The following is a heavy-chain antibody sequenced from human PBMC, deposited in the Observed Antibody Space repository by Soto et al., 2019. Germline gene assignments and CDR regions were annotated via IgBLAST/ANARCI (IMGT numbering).Heavy chain of an antibody. V-gene: IGHV3-30*18. CDR1: GIAFRNYG. D-gene: IGHD3-9*01. CDR3: AKDSGQVRRYFGDVTDV. J-gene: IGHJ6*02. CDR2: ISDDGSYK. Sequence: PGGSLRLSCAASGIAFRNYGMHWVRQAPGRGLEWVAVISDDGSYKNTADSVKGRSTISRDNSKNTLYLQMNSLRAEDTGVYYCAKDSGQVRRYFGDVTDVWGQGTTVTLPS.